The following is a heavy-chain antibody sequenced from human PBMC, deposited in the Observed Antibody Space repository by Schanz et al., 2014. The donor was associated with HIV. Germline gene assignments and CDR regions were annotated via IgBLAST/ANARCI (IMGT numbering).Heavy chain of an antibody. D-gene: IGHD3-22*01. Sequence: EVQLVESGGNLVQPGRSLRLSCAASGFTFSSYSMNWVRQAPGKGLEWIAHISLSSGTKYNADSVKGRFTISRDNAKASVYLQMNSLRDEDTAVYYCAREDHYDDGTYYQGAFDIWGQGTMVTVSS. CDR2: ISLSSGTK. J-gene: IGHJ3*02. CDR3: AREDHYDDGTYYQGAFDI. CDR1: GFTFSSYS. V-gene: IGHV3-48*02.